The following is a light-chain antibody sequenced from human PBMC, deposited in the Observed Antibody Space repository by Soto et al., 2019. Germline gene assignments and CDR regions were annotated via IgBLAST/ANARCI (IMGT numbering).Light chain of an antibody. V-gene: IGLV6-57*04. CDR1: SGGIASNY. J-gene: IGLJ3*02. CDR2: EDN. CDR3: QSYDSGNPWV. Sequence: NFMLTQPHSVSESPGKTVTISCTRSSGGIASNYVQWYQLRPGSAPTTVIYEDNQRPFGVPDRFSGSIDGSSNSASLTISGLKTEDEADYFCQSYDSGNPWVFGGGTKLTVL.